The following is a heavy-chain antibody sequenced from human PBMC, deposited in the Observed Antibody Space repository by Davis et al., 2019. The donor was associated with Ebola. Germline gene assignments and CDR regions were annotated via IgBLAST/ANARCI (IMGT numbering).Heavy chain of an antibody. CDR2: ISYDGSNK. J-gene: IGHJ4*02. D-gene: IGHD6-25*01. CDR1: GFTFSSYA. CDR3: ARVAAASRDY. V-gene: IGHV3-30-3*01. Sequence: GGSLRLSCAASGFTFSSYAMHWVRQAPGKGLEWVAVISYDGSNKYYADSVKGRFTIPRDNSKNTLYLQMNSLRAEDSAVYYCARVAAASRDYWGQGTLVTVSS.